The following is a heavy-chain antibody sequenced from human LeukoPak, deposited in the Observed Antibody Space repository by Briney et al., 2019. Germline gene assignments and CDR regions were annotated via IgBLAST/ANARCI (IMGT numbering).Heavy chain of an antibody. CDR2: IYSGGTT. J-gene: IGHJ5*02. CDR3: ASSSWSRSNWFDP. V-gene: IGHV3-66*02. Sequence: PGGSLRLSCAASGFTVSSNSMTWVRQAPGKGLEWVSVIYSGGTTYYADSVKGRFTISRDNSKNTLYLQMNSLRLEDMAVYYCASSSWSRSNWFDPWGQGTLVTVSS. CDR1: GFTVSSNS. D-gene: IGHD6-13*01.